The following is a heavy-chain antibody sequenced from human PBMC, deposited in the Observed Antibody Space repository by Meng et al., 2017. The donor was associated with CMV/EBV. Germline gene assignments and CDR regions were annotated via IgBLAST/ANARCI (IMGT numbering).Heavy chain of an antibody. CDR2: INWNGGST. V-gene: IGHV3-20*04. CDR1: GFTFDDYG. Sequence: GGSLRLSCAASGFTFDDYGMSWVRQAPGKGLEWVSGINWNGGSTGYADSVKGRFTISRDNAKNSLYLQMNSLRAEDTASYYCARDLVVPPEDYYYGMDVWGQGTTVTVSS. CDR3: ARDLVVPPEDYYYGMDV. D-gene: IGHD2-2*01. J-gene: IGHJ6*02.